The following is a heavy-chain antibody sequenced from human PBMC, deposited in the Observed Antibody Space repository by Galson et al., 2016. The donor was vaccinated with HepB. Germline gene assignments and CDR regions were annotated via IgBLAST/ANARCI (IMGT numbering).Heavy chain of an antibody. Sequence: QSGAEVKKPGASVKVSCKTFGYTFINYGVNWVRQAPGQGLEWMGWISSFNGNTKYAQKFQGRLTLTTDASTSTAYMELRSLTSDDTAIYYCAKDVTTTVNQFDPWGQGTLVTVSS. CDR3: AKDVTTTVNQFDP. J-gene: IGHJ5*02. CDR1: GYTFINYG. CDR2: ISSFNGNT. V-gene: IGHV1-18*01. D-gene: IGHD1-1*01.